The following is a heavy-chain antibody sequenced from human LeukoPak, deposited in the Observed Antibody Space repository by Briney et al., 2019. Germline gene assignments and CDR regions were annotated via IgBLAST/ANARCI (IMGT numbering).Heavy chain of an antibody. V-gene: IGHV1-69*05. Sequence: ASVTVSFKASGGTFTSYAISWVRQAPGQGLEWMGGVIPIFGTANYAQKFQGRVTITTDESTSTAYMELSSLRSEDTAVYYCARGYSYENYYYYYYMDVWGKGTTVTVSS. CDR2: VIPIFGTA. J-gene: IGHJ6*03. CDR1: GGTFTSYA. D-gene: IGHD5-18*01. CDR3: ARGYSYENYYYYYYMDV.